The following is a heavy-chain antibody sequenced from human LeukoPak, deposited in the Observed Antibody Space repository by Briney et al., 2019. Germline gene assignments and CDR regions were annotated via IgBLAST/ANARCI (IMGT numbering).Heavy chain of an antibody. V-gene: IGHV3-7*03. CDR3: AKNVPGGSSGWYYFDY. J-gene: IGHJ4*02. D-gene: IGHD6-19*01. Sequence: GGSLRLSCAVSGFTFATYWMSWVRQAPGKGLECVANINPDGSQKYYLDSVKGRFTISRDNAKNALYLEMNSLRAEDTAVYYCAKNVPGGSSGWYYFDYWGQGTLVTVSS. CDR2: INPDGSQK. CDR1: GFTFATYW.